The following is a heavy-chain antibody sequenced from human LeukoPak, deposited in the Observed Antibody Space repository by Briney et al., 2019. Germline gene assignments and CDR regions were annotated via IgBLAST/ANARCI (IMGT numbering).Heavy chain of an antibody. CDR3: VRDRPVAGIDY. CDR2: INSDGSIT. J-gene: IGHJ4*02. D-gene: IGHD6-19*01. V-gene: IGHV3-74*01. CDR1: GFTFSSYW. Sequence: GGSLRLSCAASGFTFSSYWMHWVRQAPAKGLVWVSRINSDGSITTYADSVKGRFTVSRDNAKNTLYLQMNSLRAEDTAVYYCVRDRPVAGIDYWGQGTLVTVSS.